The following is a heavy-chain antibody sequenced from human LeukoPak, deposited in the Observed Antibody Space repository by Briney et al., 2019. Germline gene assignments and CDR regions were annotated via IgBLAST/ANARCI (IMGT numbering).Heavy chain of an antibody. D-gene: IGHD3-10*01. V-gene: IGHV3-23*01. CDR2: ISGSGSGGSP. CDR3: AKTPNPVAITMLRGVRSFYHYMDA. CDR1: GFTFSSYC. J-gene: IGHJ6*03. Sequence: GGSLRLSCAASGFTFSSYCMAWDRPAPGKWLEWVSAISGSGSGGSPYYADSVKGRFTTSRDNSKNTLYLQMNRLRAEDTAVYYCAKTPNPVAITMLRGVRSFYHYMDAWGKGTTVTISS.